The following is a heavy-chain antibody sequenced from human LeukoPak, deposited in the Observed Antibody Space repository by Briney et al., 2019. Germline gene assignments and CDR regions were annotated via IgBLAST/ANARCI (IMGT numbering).Heavy chain of an antibody. J-gene: IGHJ5*01. D-gene: IGHD3-22*01. CDR3: ARDDEDISGYYDS. Sequence: ASVRVSCKASGYTFTSYDINWVRQAPGQGPGWMGWINPNSGGTNSAQNFQGRVTMTRDTSISTAYMELSRLRSDDTAVYYCARDDEDISGYYDSWGQGTLVTVSS. CDR1: GYTFTSYD. CDR2: INPNSGGT. V-gene: IGHV1-2*02.